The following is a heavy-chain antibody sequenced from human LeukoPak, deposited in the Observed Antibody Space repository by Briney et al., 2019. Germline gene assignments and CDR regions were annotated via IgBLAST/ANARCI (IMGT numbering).Heavy chain of an antibody. V-gene: IGHV3-30*04. CDR3: ATAQREYYYDSSGIMGN. CDR1: GFTFSNYA. D-gene: IGHD3-22*01. CDR2: ISYDGSKK. Sequence: GGSLRLSCAASGFTFSNYAMHWVRQAPGKGLEWVAAISYDGSKKYYADSVKGRLTISRDNSKNTLYLQMDSLRDEDTAVYYCATAQREYYYDSSGIMGNWGRGTLVTVSS. J-gene: IGHJ4*02.